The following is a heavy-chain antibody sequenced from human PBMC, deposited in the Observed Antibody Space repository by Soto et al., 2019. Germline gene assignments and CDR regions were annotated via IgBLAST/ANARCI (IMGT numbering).Heavy chain of an antibody. D-gene: IGHD3-22*01. CDR2: ISAYNGNT. V-gene: IGHV1-18*01. CDR1: GYTFTSYG. CDR3: ASGPLNYDDSSDYHDY. Sequence: GASVKVSCKASGYTFTSYGISWVRQAPGQGLEWMGWISAYNGNTNYAQKLQGRVTMTTDTSTSTAYMELRSLRSDDTAVYYCASGPLNYDDSSDYHDYWGQGTLVTVSS. J-gene: IGHJ4*02.